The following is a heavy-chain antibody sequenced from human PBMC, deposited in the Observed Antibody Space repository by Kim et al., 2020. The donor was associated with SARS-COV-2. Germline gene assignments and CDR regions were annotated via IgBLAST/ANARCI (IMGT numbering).Heavy chain of an antibody. V-gene: IGHV4-59*08. CDR1: GCSISSYY. CDR3: ARGAGYLDHYYYYYGMDV. D-gene: IGHD3-16*02. Sequence: SETLSLTCTVSGCSISSYYLSWIRQPPGKGLEWIGYIYYSWSTNYNPSLKSRVTISVDTSKNQFSLKLSSVTAADTAVYYCARGAGYLDHYYYYYGMDVWGQGTTVTVSS. CDR2: IYYSWST. J-gene: IGHJ6*02.